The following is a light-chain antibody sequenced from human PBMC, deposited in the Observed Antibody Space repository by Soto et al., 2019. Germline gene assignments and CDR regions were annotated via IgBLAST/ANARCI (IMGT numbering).Light chain of an antibody. CDR3: QHRNSWPGT. V-gene: IGKV3-11*01. Sequence: PGERATLSCRASQSVRTYLAWYQQRPGQAPRLLIYDASNRATGIPARFSGSGSGTDFTLTISSLEPEDSAVYYCQHRNSWPGTFGQGTNLEIK. CDR2: DAS. J-gene: IGKJ2*02. CDR1: QSVRTY.